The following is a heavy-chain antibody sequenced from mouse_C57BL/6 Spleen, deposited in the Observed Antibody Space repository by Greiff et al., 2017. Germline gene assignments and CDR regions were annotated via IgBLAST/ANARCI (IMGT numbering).Heavy chain of an antibody. D-gene: IGHD2-3*01. CDR3: AREEGDGFY. V-gene: IGHV1-26*01. Sequence: EVQLQQSGPELVKPGASVKISCKASGYTFTDYYMNWVKQSHGKSLEWIGDINPNNGGTSYNQKFKGKATLTVDKSSSTAYMELRSLTSEDSAVYYCAREEGDGFYWGQGTTLTVSS. CDR1: GYTFTDYY. J-gene: IGHJ2*01. CDR2: INPNNGGT.